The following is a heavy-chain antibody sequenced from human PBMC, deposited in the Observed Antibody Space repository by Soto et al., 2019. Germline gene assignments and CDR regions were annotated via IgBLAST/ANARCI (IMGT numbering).Heavy chain of an antibody. CDR3: ARGGAPRIYYGSGFDWFDP. Sequence: GASVKVSCKASGYTFTSYAMHWVRQAPGQRLEWMGWINAGNGNTKYSQKFQGRVTITRDTSASTAYMELSSLRSEDTAVYYCARGGAPRIYYGSGFDWFDPWGQGTLVTVSS. CDR2: INAGNGNT. V-gene: IGHV1-3*01. J-gene: IGHJ5*02. D-gene: IGHD3-10*01. CDR1: GYTFTSYA.